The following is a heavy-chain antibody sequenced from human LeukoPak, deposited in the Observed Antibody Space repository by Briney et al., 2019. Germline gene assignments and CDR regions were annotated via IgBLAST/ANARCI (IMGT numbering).Heavy chain of an antibody. CDR1: GFVVSATS. Sequence: PGGSLRLSCAASGFVVSATSMSWVRQPPGKGLEWVAVISYDGSNKYYADSVKGRFTISRDNSKNTLYLQMNSLRAEDTAVYYCARSDYYDSSGQGYFDYWGQGTLVTVSS. J-gene: IGHJ4*02. D-gene: IGHD3-22*01. V-gene: IGHV3-30*04. CDR2: ISYDGSNK. CDR3: ARSDYYDSSGQGYFDY.